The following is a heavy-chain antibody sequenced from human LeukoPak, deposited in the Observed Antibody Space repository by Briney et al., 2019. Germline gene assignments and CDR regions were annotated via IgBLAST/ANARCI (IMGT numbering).Heavy chain of an antibody. Sequence: KPGGSLRLSCAASGFTFSSYSMNWVRQAPGKGLEWVSSISSSSSYIYYADSVKGRFTISRDNAKNSLYLQMNSLRAEDTAVYYCARDQDQLRFPFDTYGMDVWGQGTTVTVSS. CDR3: ARDQDQLRFPFDTYGMDV. CDR1: GFTFSSYS. J-gene: IGHJ6*02. V-gene: IGHV3-21*01. CDR2: ISSSSSYI. D-gene: IGHD5-18*01.